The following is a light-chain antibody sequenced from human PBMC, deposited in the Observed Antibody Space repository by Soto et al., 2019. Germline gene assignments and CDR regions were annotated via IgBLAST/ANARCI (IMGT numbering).Light chain of an antibody. CDR2: GVS. CDR1: QSVNTNY. J-gene: IGKJ4*01. CDR3: QQYGTSPPLT. V-gene: IGKV3-20*01. Sequence: EIVLTQSPGTLSLSPGERATLSCRASQSVNTNYLAWYQQRPGQAPRLLIHGVSRRATGIPDRFSGSGSATDFTLTISRLEPGDFAVYFCQQYGTSPPLTFGGGTKVDIK.